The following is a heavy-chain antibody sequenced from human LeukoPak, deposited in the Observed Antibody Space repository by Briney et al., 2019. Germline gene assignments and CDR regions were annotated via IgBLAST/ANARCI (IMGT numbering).Heavy chain of an antibody. Sequence: SETLSLTCNVSGGSISSCYWSWIRQPPGKGLEWIGYMYYSGSTNYNPSLKSRVTISVDTSKNQFSLKLSSVTAADTAMYYCARVSGYDWESFYDYWGQGSLVTVSS. CDR2: MYYSGST. J-gene: IGHJ4*02. D-gene: IGHD5-12*01. CDR3: ARVSGYDWESFYDY. CDR1: GGSISSCY. V-gene: IGHV4-59*01.